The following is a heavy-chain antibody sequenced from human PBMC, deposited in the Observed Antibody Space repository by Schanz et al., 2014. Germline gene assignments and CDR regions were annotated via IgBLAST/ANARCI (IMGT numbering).Heavy chain of an antibody. V-gene: IGHV3-23*04. CDR1: GFTFFGSFA. CDR2: MSGSGSTA. Sequence: DVQLVDSGGGLVQPGGSLRLSCVASGFTFFGSFAMSWVRQAPGKGLEWVSGMSGSGSTADYADSVKGRFTISRDNSRKTLYLQMNSLRADDTAVYYCGRGFSRSYIDFWGQGTLITVSS. D-gene: IGHD3-10*01. J-gene: IGHJ4*02. CDR3: GRGFSRSYIDF.